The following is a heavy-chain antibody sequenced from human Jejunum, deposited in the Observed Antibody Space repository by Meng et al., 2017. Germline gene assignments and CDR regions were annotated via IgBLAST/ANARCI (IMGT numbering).Heavy chain of an antibody. CDR2: IYYSGNT. J-gene: IGHJ4*02. V-gene: IGHV4-30-4*01. D-gene: IGHD3-9*01. Sequence: QVQLQESGPGLVKPFQTLSLTCTVSGGSISSGDYYWSWIRQPPGKGLEWIGYIYYSGNTYYNPSLKSRVTISVDTPKNQFSLKLSSVTAADTAVYYCASYDLFTGFGFDYWGQGTLVTVSS. CDR1: GGSISSGDYY. CDR3: ASYDLFTGFGFDY.